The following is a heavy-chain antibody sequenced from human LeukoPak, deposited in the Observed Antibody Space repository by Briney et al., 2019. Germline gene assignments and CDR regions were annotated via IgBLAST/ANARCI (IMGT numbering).Heavy chain of an antibody. V-gene: IGHV3-7*01. CDR3: ARIYYDSWSGYSWFDP. D-gene: IGHD3-3*01. J-gene: IGHJ5*02. Sequence: GGSLRLSCVASGLTFSSDWMTWVRQAPGKGLEWLASIKLDGSENYLVDSVKGRFTISRDNAQSSLFLQMNSLRVDDTAVYHCARIYYDSWSGYSWFDPWGQGILVTVSS. CDR2: IKLDGSEN. CDR1: GLTFSSDW.